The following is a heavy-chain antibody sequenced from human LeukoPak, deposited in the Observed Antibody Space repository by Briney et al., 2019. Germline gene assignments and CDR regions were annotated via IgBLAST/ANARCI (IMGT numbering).Heavy chain of an antibody. J-gene: IGHJ4*02. CDR1: GGSFSGYY. CDR3: ARGGGYYDSSGYRSPFDY. Sequence: SETLPLTCAVYGGSFSGYYWSWIRQPPGKGLEWIGEVNHSGSTNYNPSLKSRVTISVDTSKNQFSLKLSSVTAADTAVYYCARGGGYYDSSGYRSPFDYWGQGTLVTVSS. CDR2: VNHSGST. D-gene: IGHD3-22*01. V-gene: IGHV4-34*01.